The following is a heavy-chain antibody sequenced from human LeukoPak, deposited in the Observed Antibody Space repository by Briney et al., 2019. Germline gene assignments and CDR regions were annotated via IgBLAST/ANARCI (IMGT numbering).Heavy chain of an antibody. J-gene: IGHJ4*02. CDR1: GYTFTTYY. Sequence: ASVKVSCKASGYTFTTYYMHWVRQAPGQGLEWMGIINPSGGSTSYAQKFQGRVTMTRDTSTSTVYMELSSLRSEDTAVYYCARESPREIPFDYWGQGTLVTVSS. CDR3: ARESPREIPFDY. CDR2: INPSGGST. V-gene: IGHV1-46*01.